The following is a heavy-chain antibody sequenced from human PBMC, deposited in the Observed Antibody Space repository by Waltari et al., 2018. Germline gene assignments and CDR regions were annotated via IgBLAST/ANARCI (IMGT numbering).Heavy chain of an antibody. V-gene: IGHV4-38-2*02. D-gene: IGHD2-2*01. CDR2: IYHSGTT. CDR3: VRVAQPADSYYYYMDV. CDR1: GYPIISGYY. Sequence: QVQVQESGPGLVKPSETLSLTCTVSGYPIISGYYWGWIRQPPGKGLEWIGTIYHSGTTYYNPSLKSRVTISVDTSKSQFSLKLNSVTAADTAVYYCVRVAQPADSYYYYMDVWGKGTSVTISS. J-gene: IGHJ6*03.